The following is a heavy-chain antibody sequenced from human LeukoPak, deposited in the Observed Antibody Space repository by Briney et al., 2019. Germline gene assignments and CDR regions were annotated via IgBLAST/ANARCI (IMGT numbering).Heavy chain of an antibody. Sequence: GGSLRLSCAASGFTFSSYDMHWVRQAPGKGLKWVAVISYDGSNKYYADSVKGRFTISRDNSKNTLYLQMNSLRAEDTAVYYCARAYDSSGPDAFDIWGQGTMVTVSS. J-gene: IGHJ3*02. CDR1: GFTFSSYD. CDR3: ARAYDSSGPDAFDI. D-gene: IGHD3-22*01. V-gene: IGHV3-30-3*01. CDR2: ISYDGSNK.